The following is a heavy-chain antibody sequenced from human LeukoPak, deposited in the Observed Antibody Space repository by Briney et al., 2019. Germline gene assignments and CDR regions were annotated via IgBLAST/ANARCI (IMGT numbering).Heavy chain of an antibody. CDR3: ARHSSRYYYNTTGSQRFDP. CDR2: VHYSGNT. J-gene: IGHJ5*02. V-gene: IGHV4-59*01. CDR1: GGPISIYY. D-gene: IGHD3-22*01. Sequence: SETLSLTCTVSGGPISIYYWSWIRQPPTKGLEWIGYVHYSGNTNYNPSLESRVTISLETSKNLFSLQLKSLTAADTAVYYCARHSSRYYYNTTGSQRFDPWGQGTLVTVSS.